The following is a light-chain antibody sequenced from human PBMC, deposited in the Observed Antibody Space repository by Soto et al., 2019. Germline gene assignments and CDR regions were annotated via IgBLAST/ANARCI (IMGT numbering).Light chain of an antibody. CDR2: EVS. V-gene: IGLV2-8*01. Sequence: QSALTQPPSASGSPGQSVTISCTGTSSDVGGYNYVSWYQQHPGKAPKLMIYEVSKRPSGVPDRFSGSKSGNTASLTVSGLQAEDEADYYCSSYAGSNKGVYVFGTGTKLTVL. CDR1: SSDVGGYNY. J-gene: IGLJ1*01. CDR3: SSYAGSNKGVYV.